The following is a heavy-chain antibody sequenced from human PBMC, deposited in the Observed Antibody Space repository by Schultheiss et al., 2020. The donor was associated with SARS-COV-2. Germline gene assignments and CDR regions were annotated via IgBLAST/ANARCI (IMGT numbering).Heavy chain of an antibody. V-gene: IGHV1-24*01. D-gene: IGHD3-10*01. CDR2: VDLRNGET. Sequence: ASVKVSCKVSGHTLTALSMHWVRQAPGKGLEWMGGVDLRNGETVYAQKFQGRVIMTEDTSPDTAYMELSSLRSEDTAVYYCATDLSGRDPNYYGMDVWGQGTTVTVSS. J-gene: IGHJ6*02. CDR3: ATDLSGRDPNYYGMDV. CDR1: GHTLTALS.